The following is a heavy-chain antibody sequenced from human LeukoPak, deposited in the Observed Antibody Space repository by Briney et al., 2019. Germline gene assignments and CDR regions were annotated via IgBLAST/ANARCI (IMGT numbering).Heavy chain of an antibody. D-gene: IGHD2-2*01. J-gene: IGHJ5*02. V-gene: IGHV1-18*01. Sequence: GASVKVSCKASGYTFTSYGISWVRHAPGQGLEWMGWISAYNGNTNYAQKLQGRVTMTTDTSTSTAYMELRSLRSDDTAVYYCARFVVVPAARGDNWFDPWGQGTLVTVSS. CDR2: ISAYNGNT. CDR1: GYTFTSYG. CDR3: ARFVVVPAARGDNWFDP.